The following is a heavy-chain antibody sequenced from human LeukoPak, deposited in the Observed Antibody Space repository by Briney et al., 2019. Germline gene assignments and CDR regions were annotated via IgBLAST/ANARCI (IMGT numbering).Heavy chain of an antibody. V-gene: IGHV3-7*03. CDR1: GFTFSSSW. CDR2: IKQDGSEK. CDR3: ARVGYSGYDGSYYFDY. D-gene: IGHD5-12*01. Sequence: GGSLRLSCAASGFTFSSSWMTWVRRAPGRGLEWVANIKQDGSEKYYVDSVKGRFTISRDNAKNSLYLQMNSLRAEDTAVYYCARVGYSGYDGSYYFDYWGQGTLVTVSS. J-gene: IGHJ4*02.